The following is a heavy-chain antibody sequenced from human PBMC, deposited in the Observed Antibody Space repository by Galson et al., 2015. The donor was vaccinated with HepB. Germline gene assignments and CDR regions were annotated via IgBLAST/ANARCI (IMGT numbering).Heavy chain of an antibody. D-gene: IGHD6-19*01. V-gene: IGHV3-30*02. CDR3: AKDRYSSGRPFEF. J-gene: IGHJ4*02. Sequence: SLRLSCAASGFKFSSHALHWVRQAPGKGLEWVAFIRYDGSNKYYADSVRGRFTISRDNSKSTIYLQMNSLRGEDTAVYYCAKDRYSSGRPFEFWGQGTPVTVSS. CDR2: IRYDGSNK. CDR1: GFKFSSHA.